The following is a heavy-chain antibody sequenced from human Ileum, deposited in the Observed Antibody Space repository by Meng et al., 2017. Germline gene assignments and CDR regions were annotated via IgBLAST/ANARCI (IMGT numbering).Heavy chain of an antibody. Sequence: QVQLQESGPGLVNPSWTLSLTCAVSGGSLSSSIWWSWVRQPPEKGLEWIGEIHHSGTTNYSPSLKSRLTISVDKSKNQFSLKLQSVTAADTAVYFCARGVVSGSHYNTYWGQGILVTVSS. D-gene: IGHD3-10*01. CDR3: ARGVVSGSHYNTY. CDR1: GGSLSSSIW. J-gene: IGHJ4*02. V-gene: IGHV4-4*02. CDR2: IHHSGTT.